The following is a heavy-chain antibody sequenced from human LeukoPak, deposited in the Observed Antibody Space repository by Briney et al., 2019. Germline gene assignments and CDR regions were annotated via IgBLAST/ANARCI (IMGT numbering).Heavy chain of an antibody. V-gene: IGHV4-61*01. Sequence: SETLSLTCIVSGGSISSGSYYWSWIRQPPGKGLEWIGYIYYSGSTNYNPSLKSRVTISVDTSKNQFSLKLGSVTAADTAVYYCARHMGLGYSYGYPYFDYWGQGTLVTVSS. D-gene: IGHD5-18*01. CDR3: ARHMGLGYSYGYPYFDY. J-gene: IGHJ4*02. CDR2: IYYSGST. CDR1: GGSISSGSYY.